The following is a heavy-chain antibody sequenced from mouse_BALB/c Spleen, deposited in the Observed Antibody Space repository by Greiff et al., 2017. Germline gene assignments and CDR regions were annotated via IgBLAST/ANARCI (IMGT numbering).Heavy chain of an antibody. Sequence: EVQLQQSGAELVRPGALVKLSCKASGFNIKDYYMHWVKQRPEQGLEWIGWIDPENGNTIYDPKFQGKASITAYTSSNTAYLQLSSLTSEDTAVYYCALSTMITSYWYFDVWGAGTTVTVSS. J-gene: IGHJ1*01. CDR2: IDPENGNT. CDR1: GFNIKDYY. V-gene: IGHV14-1*02. D-gene: IGHD2-4*01. CDR3: ALSTMITSYWYFDV.